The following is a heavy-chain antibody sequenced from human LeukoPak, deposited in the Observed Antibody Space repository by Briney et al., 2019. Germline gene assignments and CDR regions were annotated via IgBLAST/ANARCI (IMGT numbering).Heavy chain of an antibody. CDR1: GFTFSSYR. Sequence: GGSLRLSCAASGFTFSSYRMNWVRQAPGKGLEWVSSISSRSSYIYYADSVKGRFTISRDNAQNPLYLQMNSLRAEDTAVYYCARDLGVVRGVFTLDYWGQGTLVTVSS. CDR2: ISSRSSYI. D-gene: IGHD3-10*01. J-gene: IGHJ4*02. V-gene: IGHV3-21*01. CDR3: ARDLGVVRGVFTLDY.